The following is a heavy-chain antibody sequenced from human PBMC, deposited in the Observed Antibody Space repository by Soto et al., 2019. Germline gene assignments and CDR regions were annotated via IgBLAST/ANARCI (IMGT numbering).Heavy chain of an antibody. D-gene: IGHD3-3*01. CDR1: GYTFSTYG. J-gene: IGHJ4*02. CDR2: ISTYNDKT. Sequence: QVQLVQSGSEVKKPGASVKVPCKASGYTFSTYGISWVRQAPGQGLEWMGWISTYNDKTNYAQKFQGRVTMTTDTSTSTAYMELRSLRSDDTAVYYCARGADYDFWAGLPYYFDYWGQGILVTVSS. CDR3: ARGADYDFWAGLPYYFDY. V-gene: IGHV1-18*01.